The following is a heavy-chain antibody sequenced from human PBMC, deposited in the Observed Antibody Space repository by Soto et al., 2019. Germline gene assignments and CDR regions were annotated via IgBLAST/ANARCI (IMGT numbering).Heavy chain of an antibody. Sequence: QVQLQESGPGLVKPSQTLSLTCTVSGGSISSGGYYWSWIRQHPGKGLEWIGYIYYSGSTYYNPSLKSRVTISVDTSKNQFSLKLSSVTAADTAVYYCASRACSGGSCYGGGFDYWGQGTLVTVSS. CDR1: GGSISSGGYY. CDR3: ASRACSGGSCYGGGFDY. CDR2: IYYSGST. V-gene: IGHV4-31*03. D-gene: IGHD2-15*01. J-gene: IGHJ4*02.